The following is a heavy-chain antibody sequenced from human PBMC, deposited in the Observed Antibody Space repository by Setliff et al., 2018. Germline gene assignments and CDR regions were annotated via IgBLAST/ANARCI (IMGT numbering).Heavy chain of an antibody. D-gene: IGHD1-1*01. J-gene: IGHJ4*02. Sequence: PSETLSLTCAVSGYSISNIYYWGWIRQPPGKGLEWIATXXXXXXXXXXXXLKXXATISVDTSKNQFSLKVSSVTAADTAVYYCGRVGNWNFFDFWGQGTLVTVSS. CDR1: GYSISNIYY. V-gene: IGHV4-38-2*01. CDR2: XXXXXXX. CDR3: GRVGNWNFFDF.